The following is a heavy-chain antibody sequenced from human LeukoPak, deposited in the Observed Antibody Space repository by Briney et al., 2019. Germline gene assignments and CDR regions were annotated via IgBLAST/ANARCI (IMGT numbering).Heavy chain of an antibody. CDR2: VSYEGKSQ. V-gene: IGHV3-30*18. D-gene: IGHD6-13*01. Sequence: GRSLRLSCATSGFTFSNYGMHWVRQAPGKGLEWVAVVSYEGKSQYYADSVRGRFTISRDNSKNTLCLQMNSLRGEDAAVYYCAKEGTAQISTWYDYWGQGTLVTVSS. J-gene: IGHJ4*02. CDR1: GFTFSNYG. CDR3: AKEGTAQISTWYDY.